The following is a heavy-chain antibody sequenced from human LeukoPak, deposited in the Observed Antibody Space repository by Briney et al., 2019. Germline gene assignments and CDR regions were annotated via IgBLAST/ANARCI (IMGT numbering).Heavy chain of an antibody. CDR1: GYTFTGYY. Sequence: ASVKVSCKASGYTFTGYYMHWARQAPGQGLEWMGWINPNSGGTNYAQKFQGRVTMTRDTSISTAYMELSRLRSDDTAVYYCARGYYYDSSGYYYRDAFDIWGQGTMVTVSS. CDR2: INPNSGGT. D-gene: IGHD3-22*01. J-gene: IGHJ3*02. CDR3: ARGYYYDSSGYYYRDAFDI. V-gene: IGHV1-2*02.